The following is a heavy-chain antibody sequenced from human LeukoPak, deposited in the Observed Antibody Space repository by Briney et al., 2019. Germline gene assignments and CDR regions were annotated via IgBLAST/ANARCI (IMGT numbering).Heavy chain of an antibody. CDR2: ISGSGHNT. CDR1: GITFSSYA. Sequence: GGSLRLSCAASGITFSSYAMIWVRQAPGKGLEWVSGISGSGHNTYTADSVRGRFTISRDNSKNTLYLQMSSLRAEDTAVYYCAKDCGDYGVGYCDYWGQGTLVTVSS. D-gene: IGHD4-17*01. V-gene: IGHV3-23*01. J-gene: IGHJ4*02. CDR3: AKDCGDYGVGYCDY.